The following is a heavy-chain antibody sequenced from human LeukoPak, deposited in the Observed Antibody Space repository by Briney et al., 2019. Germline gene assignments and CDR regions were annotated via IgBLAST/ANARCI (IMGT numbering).Heavy chain of an antibody. V-gene: IGHV3-11*06. CDR3: ARAGYYDSSGYLGY. D-gene: IGHD3-22*01. Sequence: GGSLRLSCAASGFTFSDYYMSWIRQAPGKGLEWVSSISTSSSYIYYADSVKGRFTISRDNAKNSLYLQMNSLRAEDTAVYYCARAGYYDSSGYLGYWGQGTLVTVSS. CDR2: ISTSSSYI. CDR1: GFTFSDYY. J-gene: IGHJ4*02.